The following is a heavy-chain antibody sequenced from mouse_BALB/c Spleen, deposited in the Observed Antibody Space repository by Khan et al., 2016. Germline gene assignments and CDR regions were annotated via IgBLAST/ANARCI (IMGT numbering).Heavy chain of an antibody. CDR1: GYSITSDYA. V-gene: IGHV3-2*02. CDR3: ARGYFEV. CDR2: ISYSGST. J-gene: IGHJ1*01. Sequence: QLEESGPGLVKPSQSLSLTCTVTGYSITSDYAWNWIRQFPGNKLEWMGYISYSGSTSYNPSLKSRISITRDTSKNQFFLQLNSVTTEDTATYYCARGYFEVWGAGTTVTVSS.